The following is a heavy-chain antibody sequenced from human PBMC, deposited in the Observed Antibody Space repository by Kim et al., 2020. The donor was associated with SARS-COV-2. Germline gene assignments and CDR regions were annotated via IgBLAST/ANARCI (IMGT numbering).Heavy chain of an antibody. J-gene: IGHJ4*02. CDR3: ARVIWGTYRYTDY. Sequence: YAQAFTGRLAFSVDTSVTTAYLQISSLEAEDTALYYCARVIWGTYRYTDYWGQGTLVTVSS. D-gene: IGHD3-16*02. V-gene: IGHV7-4-1*02.